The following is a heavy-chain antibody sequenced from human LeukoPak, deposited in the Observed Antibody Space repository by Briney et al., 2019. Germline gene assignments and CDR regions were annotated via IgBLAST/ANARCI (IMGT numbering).Heavy chain of an antibody. D-gene: IGHD3-10*01. CDR1: GFTFSSYA. Sequence: GGSLRLSCAASGFTFSSYAMSWVRQAPGKGLEWVSAISGSGGSTYYADSVKGRFTISRDNSKNTLYLQMNSLRAEDTAVYYCAKMDPDYYGSGSYYGYWGQGTLVTVS. J-gene: IGHJ4*02. CDR3: AKMDPDYYGSGSYYGY. V-gene: IGHV3-23*01. CDR2: ISGSGGST.